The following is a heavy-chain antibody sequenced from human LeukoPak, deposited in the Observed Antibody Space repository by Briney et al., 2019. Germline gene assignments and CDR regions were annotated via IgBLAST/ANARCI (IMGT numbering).Heavy chain of an antibody. CDR3: AVPYYYDSSGYHDAFDI. CDR2: IVYDGSDK. CDR1: GFTFSSYG. J-gene: IGHJ3*02. Sequence: PGGSLRLSCGASGFTFSSYGMHWVRQAPGKGLEWVAFIVYDGSDKYYADSVKGRFTISRDNSKNTLYLQMNSLRAEDTAVYYCAVPYYYDSSGYHDAFDIWGQGTMVTVSS. D-gene: IGHD3-22*01. V-gene: IGHV3-30*02.